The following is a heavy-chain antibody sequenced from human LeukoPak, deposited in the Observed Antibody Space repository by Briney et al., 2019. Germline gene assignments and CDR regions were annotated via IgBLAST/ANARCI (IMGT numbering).Heavy chain of an antibody. V-gene: IGHV4-4*02. CDR1: GGSISSSNW. Sequence: SETLSLTCAVSGGSISSSNWWSWVRPPPGKGLEWIGEIYHSGSTNYNPSLKSRVTISVDKTKNQFSLKLSSVTAADTAVYYCARTRPSSWHQYYYYYYGMDVWGQGTTVTVSS. CDR2: IYHSGST. D-gene: IGHD6-13*01. J-gene: IGHJ6*02. CDR3: ARTRPSSWHQYYYYYYGMDV.